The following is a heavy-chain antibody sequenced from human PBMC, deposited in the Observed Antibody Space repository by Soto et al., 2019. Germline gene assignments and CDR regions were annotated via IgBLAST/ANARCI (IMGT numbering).Heavy chain of an antibody. V-gene: IGHV4-30-2*01. J-gene: IGHJ4*02. D-gene: IGHD2-21*02. CDR2: LYHTGNT. CDR3: ARFRGTAILDY. CDR1: GGSLSSGGFS. Sequence: QLQLQQSGSGLVKPSQTLSLTCAVSGGSLSSGGFSWSWIRQPPGKGLEWSGYLYHTGNTYYNPSLESRVTILVDRYKNQLSLELTSVTAADTAVYYCARFRGTAILDYWGQGTLVTVSS.